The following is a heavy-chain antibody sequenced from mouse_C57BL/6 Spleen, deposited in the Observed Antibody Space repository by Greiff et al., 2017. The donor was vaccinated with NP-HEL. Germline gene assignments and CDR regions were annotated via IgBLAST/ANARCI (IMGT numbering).Heavy chain of an antibody. D-gene: IGHD1-1*01. CDR2: IDPSDSYT. J-gene: IGHJ2*01. CDR1: GYTFTSYW. CDR3: PRWGITTAEDMDY. Sequence: QVQLQQPGAELVRPGTSVKLSCKASGYTFTSYWMHWVKQRPGQGLEWIGVIDPSDSYTNYNQKFKGKATLTVDTSSSTAYMQLSSLTSEDSAVYYCPRWGITTAEDMDYWGQGTTLTVSS. V-gene: IGHV1-59*01.